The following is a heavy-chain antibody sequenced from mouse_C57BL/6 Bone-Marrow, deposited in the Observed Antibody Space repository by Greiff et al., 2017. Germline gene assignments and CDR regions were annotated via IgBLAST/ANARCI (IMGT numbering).Heavy chain of an antibody. CDR1: GYSFTGYF. CDR2: INPYNGDT. CDR3: ARDRGYPFAY. D-gene: IGHD2-2*01. J-gene: IGHJ3*01. Sequence: VQLQQSGPELVKPGDSVKISCKASGYSFTGYFMNWVMQSHGKSLEWIGRINPYNGDTFYNQKFKGKATLTVDKSSSTAHMELRSLTSEDAAVYYCARDRGYPFAYWGQGTLVTVSA. V-gene: IGHV1-20*01.